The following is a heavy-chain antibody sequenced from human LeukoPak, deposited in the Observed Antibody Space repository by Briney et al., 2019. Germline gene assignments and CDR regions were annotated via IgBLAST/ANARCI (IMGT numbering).Heavy chain of an antibody. D-gene: IGHD6-19*01. V-gene: IGHV4-59*08. CDR2: IYYSGST. CDR1: GGSISSYY. CDR3: ARHTSGWYLQYYYFDY. Sequence: PSETLSLTCTVSGGSISSYYWSWIRQPPGKGLEWIGYIYYSGSTNYNPSLKSRVTISVDTSKNQFSLKLSSVTAADTAVYYCARHTSGWYLQYYYFDYWGQGTLVTVSS. J-gene: IGHJ4*02.